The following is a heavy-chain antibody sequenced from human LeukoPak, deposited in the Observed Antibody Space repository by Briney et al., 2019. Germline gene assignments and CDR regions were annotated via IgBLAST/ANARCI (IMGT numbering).Heavy chain of an antibody. D-gene: IGHD6-13*01. CDR3: AKGSRVSVTSIIDY. CDR1: GFTFSSYW. V-gene: IGHV3-74*01. Sequence: GGSLRLSCAASGFTFSSYWMHWVRQAPGKGLVWVSRINSDGSSTSYADSVKGRFTISRDNAKNTLYLQMSSLRAEDTAVYYCAKGSRVSVTSIIDYWGQGTLVTVSS. CDR2: INSDGSST. J-gene: IGHJ4*02.